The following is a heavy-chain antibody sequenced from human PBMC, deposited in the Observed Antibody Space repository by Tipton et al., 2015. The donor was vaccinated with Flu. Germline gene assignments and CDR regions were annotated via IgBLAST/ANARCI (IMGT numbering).Heavy chain of an antibody. CDR1: GFTFSQYW. J-gene: IGHJ4*02. D-gene: IGHD1-1*01. CDR3: ARDWTDY. V-gene: IGHV3-7*01. CDR2: IKHDGSEK. Sequence: SLRLSCATSGFTFSQYWMNWVRQAPGKGLEWVANIKHDGSEKHYSDSVKGRFTISRDNAKNSLYLQMNSLRAEDTAVYYCARDWTDYWGQGTLVTVSS.